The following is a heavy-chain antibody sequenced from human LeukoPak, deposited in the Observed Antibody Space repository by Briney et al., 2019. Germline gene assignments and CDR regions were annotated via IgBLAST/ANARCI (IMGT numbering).Heavy chain of an antibody. D-gene: IGHD1-7*01. Sequence: PSETLSLTFTVSCGSLSTYYWTWIGQPPGKGLEGSGDIYYSGITNYNPSLKTRVPISVHTSNNQFSLKLSSVAAADTAVYYCARRRTGSTGYAFDYWGQGTLVTVSS. CDR2: IYYSGIT. V-gene: IGHV4-59*01. CDR1: CGSLSTYY. CDR3: ARRRTGSTGYAFDY. J-gene: IGHJ4*02.